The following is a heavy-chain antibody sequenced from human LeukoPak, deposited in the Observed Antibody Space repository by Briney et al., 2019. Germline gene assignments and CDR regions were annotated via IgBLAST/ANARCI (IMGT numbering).Heavy chain of an antibody. CDR3: ARGSYGAYDY. CDR2: ISWNSGSI. Sequence: QPGRSLRLSCAASGFTFDDYAMHWVRQAPGKGLEWVSGISWNSGSIGYADSVKGRFTISRDNAKNSLYLQMNSLRAEDTALYYCARGSYGAYDYWGQGSLVTVSS. D-gene: IGHD4-17*01. J-gene: IGHJ4*02. CDR1: GFTFDDYA. V-gene: IGHV3-9*01.